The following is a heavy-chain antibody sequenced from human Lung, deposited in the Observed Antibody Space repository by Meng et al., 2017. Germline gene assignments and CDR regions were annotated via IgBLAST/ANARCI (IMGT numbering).Heavy chain of an antibody. CDR1: GYSFSDYW. J-gene: IGHJ4*02. V-gene: IGHV1-2*06. D-gene: IGHD6-13*01. CDR2: IGRRSGGT. CDR3: VRDEDISAAGKLFGDY. Sequence: QLQLEQSGAEVKNPGASVKASCKPSGYSFSDYWLHWVRQAPGQGLEWMGRIGRRSGGTQYAQNFQDRVTMTGDTSISTTYMELSRLTSDDTAVYYCVRDEDISAAGKLFGDYWGQGTLVTVSS.